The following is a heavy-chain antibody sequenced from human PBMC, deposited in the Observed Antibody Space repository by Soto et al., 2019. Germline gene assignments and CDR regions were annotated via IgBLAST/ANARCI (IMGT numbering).Heavy chain of an antibody. D-gene: IGHD6-19*01. CDR2: ISYDGSNK. CDR3: AREPGQWLVNWFDP. CDR1: GFTFSSYA. V-gene: IGHV3-30*04. Sequence: GGSLRLSCAVSGFTFSSYAMHWVRQAPGKGLEWVAVISYDGSNKYYADSVKGRFTISRDNSKNTLYLQMNSLRAEDTAVYYCAREPGQWLVNWFDPWGQGTLVTVSS. J-gene: IGHJ5*02.